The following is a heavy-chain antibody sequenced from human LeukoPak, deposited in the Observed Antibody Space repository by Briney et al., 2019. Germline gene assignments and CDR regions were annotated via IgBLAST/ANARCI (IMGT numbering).Heavy chain of an antibody. Sequence: PGGSLRLSCAASGFTFSDYYMSWIRQAPGKGLEWVSYISSSGSTIYYADSVKGRFTISRDNAMNSLYLQTNSLRAEDTAVYYCARDGTYGDHGGWFDPWGQGTLVTVSS. CDR1: GFTFSDYY. CDR2: ISSSGSTI. D-gene: IGHD4-17*01. V-gene: IGHV3-11*01. CDR3: ARDGTYGDHGGWFDP. J-gene: IGHJ5*02.